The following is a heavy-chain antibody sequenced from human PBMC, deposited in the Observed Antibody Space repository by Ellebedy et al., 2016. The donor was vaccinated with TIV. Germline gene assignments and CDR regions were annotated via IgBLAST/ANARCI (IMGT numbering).Heavy chain of an antibody. CDR2: ISYDGSNK. J-gene: IGHJ4*02. V-gene: IGHV3-30*04. D-gene: IGHD1-14*01. Sequence: GESLKISCAASGFTFSSYVMHWVRQAPGKGLEWVALISYDGSNKYFADSVQGRFTISRDNSQNTLYLLMNSLGGDDTAIYYCATALNHVDTVSTAPLDCWGQGTLVTVSS. CDR3: ATALNHVDTVSTAPLDC. CDR1: GFTFSSYV.